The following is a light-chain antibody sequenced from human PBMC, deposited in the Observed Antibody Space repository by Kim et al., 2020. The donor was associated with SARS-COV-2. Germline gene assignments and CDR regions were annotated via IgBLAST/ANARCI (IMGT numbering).Light chain of an antibody. J-gene: IGLJ2*01. CDR1: SLRSYY. CDR2: GKN. CDR3: NSRDTSGNHLL. V-gene: IGLV3-19*01. Sequence: SSELTQDPAVSVALGQTVRITCQGDSLRSYYATWYQQKPGQAPVVVIYGKNNRPSGIPDRFSGSSSGNTASLTITGAQAEDEADYYCNSRDTSGNHLLFGGETKLAV.